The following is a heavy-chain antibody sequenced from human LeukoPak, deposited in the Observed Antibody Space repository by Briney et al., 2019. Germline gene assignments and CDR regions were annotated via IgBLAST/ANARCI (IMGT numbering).Heavy chain of an antibody. CDR3: AGTRYCSSTSCYLGY. D-gene: IGHD2-2*01. CDR2: IYTSGST. Sequence: PSETLSLTCTVSGGSISSYYWSWIRQPAGKGLEWIGRIYTSGSTNYNPSLKSRVTMSVDTSKNQFSLKLSSVTAADTAVYYCAGTRYCSSTSCYLGYWGQGTLVTVSS. V-gene: IGHV4-4*07. J-gene: IGHJ4*02. CDR1: GGSISSYY.